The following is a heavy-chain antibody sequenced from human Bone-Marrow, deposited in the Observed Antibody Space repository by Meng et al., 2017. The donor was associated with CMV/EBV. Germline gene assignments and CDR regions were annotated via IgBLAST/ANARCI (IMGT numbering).Heavy chain of an antibody. D-gene: IGHD1-1*01. CDR3: AERGGGY. V-gene: IGHV4-59*11. Sequence: GPLQQSGPGLVKPSEPLSLTCRVSGVSISTHYWSWIRQTPGKGLEWIASIHYTGRADYSPSLKSRVTVSVDTSDSQLSLKLSSVTTADTAMYYCAERGGGYWGQGILVTVSS. CDR1: GVSISTHY. CDR2: IHYTGRA. J-gene: IGHJ4*02.